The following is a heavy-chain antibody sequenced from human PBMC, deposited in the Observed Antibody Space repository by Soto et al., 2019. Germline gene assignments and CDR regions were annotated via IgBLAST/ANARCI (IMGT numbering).Heavy chain of an antibody. CDR1: GFIFSDYS. V-gene: IGHV3-48*02. CDR2: ITTTSSTM. J-gene: IGHJ6*02. CDR3: ARDSSGRQYYGMDV. D-gene: IGHD3-22*01. Sequence: GGSLRLSCTPSGFIFSDYSMNWVRQAPGKGLEWISYITTTSSTMYYADSVKGRFTISRDNAKNSLYLQMNSLRDEDTAVYYCARDSSGRQYYGMDVWGQGTTVTVS.